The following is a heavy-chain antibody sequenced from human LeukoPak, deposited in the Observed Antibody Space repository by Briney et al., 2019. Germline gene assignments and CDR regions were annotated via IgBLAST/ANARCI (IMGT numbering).Heavy chain of an antibody. CDR1: GYTFTGSY. CDR2: INPKNDGS. V-gene: IGHV1-2*02. CDR3: ARAVAFGSGSCPGY. Sequence: ASVKVSCKASGYTFTGSYMYWVRQAPGQGLEWMGWINPKNDGSNSAQKFQGRVTMTRDTSINTAYMELSRLRSDDTAVYYCARAVAFGSGSCPGYWGQGTLVTVSS. D-gene: IGHD3-10*01. J-gene: IGHJ4*02.